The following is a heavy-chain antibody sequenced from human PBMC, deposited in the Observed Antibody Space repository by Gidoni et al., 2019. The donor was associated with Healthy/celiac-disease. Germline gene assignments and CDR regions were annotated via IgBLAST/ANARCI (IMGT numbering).Heavy chain of an antibody. CDR3: AKDYVSCSSTSCYHVYYYGMDV. J-gene: IGHJ6*02. V-gene: IGHV3-23*01. D-gene: IGHD2-2*01. Sequence: DVQLLESGGGLVQPGGSLGPPCSAPVFTFSHFALIWVRRDPGKWLAWVSAISGSGGSTYYADSVKGRFTISRDNSKNTLYLQMNSLRAEDTAVYYCAKDYVSCSSTSCYHVYYYGMDVWGQGTTVTVSS. CDR2: ISGSGGST. CDR1: VFTFSHFA.